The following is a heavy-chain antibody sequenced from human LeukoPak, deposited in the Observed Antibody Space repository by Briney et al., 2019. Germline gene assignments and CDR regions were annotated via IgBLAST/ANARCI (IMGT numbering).Heavy chain of an antibody. CDR1: GAIIKREGFN. J-gene: IGHJ4*02. D-gene: IGHD3-3*01. Sequence: PSETLSLTCSVSGAIIKREGFNWDWIRQPPGKGLEYIRSIFYNGNTYYNPSLESRVTISVDASKNQFSLNMFYVTAADTAVYYCTRRPKEPGFWSGYVDSWGQGTLVTVSS. CDR3: TRRPKEPGFWSGYVDS. V-gene: IGHV4-39*01. CDR2: IFYNGNT.